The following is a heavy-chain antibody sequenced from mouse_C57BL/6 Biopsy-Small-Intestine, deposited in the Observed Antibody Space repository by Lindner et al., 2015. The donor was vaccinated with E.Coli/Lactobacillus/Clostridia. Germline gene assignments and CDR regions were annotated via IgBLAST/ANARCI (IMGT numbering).Heavy chain of an antibody. J-gene: IGHJ3*01. CDR1: GYSFTDYN. Sequence: VQLQESGPELVKPGASVKISCKASGYSFTDYNMNWVKQNNGKSLEWIGVINPNYGTTSYNQKFKGKATLTVDKSSRTAYMELNSLTSEDSAVFYCARLGLEGFAYWGQGTLVTVSA. V-gene: IGHV1-39*01. CDR3: ARLGLEGFAY. CDR2: INPNYGTT.